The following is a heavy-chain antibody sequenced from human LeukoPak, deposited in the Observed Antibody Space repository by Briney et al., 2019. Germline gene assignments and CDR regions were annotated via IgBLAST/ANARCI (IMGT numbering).Heavy chain of an antibody. D-gene: IGHD5-24*01. CDR3: ARGEMATTNLDY. V-gene: IGHV1-2*02. CDR1: GYTFTGYY. CDR2: INPNSGGT. Sequence: ASVTVSCKASGYTFTGYYMHWVRQAPGQGLEWMGWINPNSGGTNYAQKFQGRVTMTRDTSISTAYMELSRLRSDDTAVYYCARGEMATTNLDYWGQGTLVTVSS. J-gene: IGHJ4*02.